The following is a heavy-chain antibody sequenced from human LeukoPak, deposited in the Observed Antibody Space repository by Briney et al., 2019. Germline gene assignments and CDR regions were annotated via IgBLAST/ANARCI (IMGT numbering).Heavy chain of an antibody. CDR2: TLYDGTMA. Sequence: GGSLRLSCAASGFISSDYSLHWVRQAPGKGLEWVAVTLYDGTMAYYADSVKGRFTISRDDSKNTLSLQMNSLRVEDTAVYYCAQDLAWGAFDHWGQGTLVTVSS. V-gene: IGHV3-30*04. J-gene: IGHJ4*02. CDR1: GFISSDYS. D-gene: IGHD7-27*01. CDR3: AQDLAWGAFDH.